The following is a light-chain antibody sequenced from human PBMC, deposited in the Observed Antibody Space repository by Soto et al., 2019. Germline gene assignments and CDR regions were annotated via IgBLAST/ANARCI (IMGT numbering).Light chain of an antibody. CDR1: SSDIGAYNY. CDR2: EVS. CDR3: SSKTTSITLEYV. V-gene: IGLV2-14*01. J-gene: IGLJ1*01. Sequence: QSALSHPASVSRSPGHSITISCTGTSSDIGAYNYVSCYQQYPGKAPKLMISEVSHRPSGVSDRFSGSKSGNTASLTISGLQAGDEADYYCSSKTTSITLEYVFGTGTKVTVL.